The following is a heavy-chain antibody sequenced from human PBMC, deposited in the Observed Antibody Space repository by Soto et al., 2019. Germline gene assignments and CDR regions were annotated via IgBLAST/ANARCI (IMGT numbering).Heavy chain of an antibody. CDR1: GGTFSSYA. J-gene: IGHJ6*02. D-gene: IGHD2-2*02. Sequence: ASVKVSCKASGGTFSSYAISWVRQAPGQGLEWMGGIIPIFGTANYAQKFQGRVTITADESTSTAYMELSSLRSEDTAVYYCARGINTLGYYYYGMDVWGQGTTVTVSS. CDR3: ARGINTLGYYYYGMDV. CDR2: IIPIFGTA. V-gene: IGHV1-69*13.